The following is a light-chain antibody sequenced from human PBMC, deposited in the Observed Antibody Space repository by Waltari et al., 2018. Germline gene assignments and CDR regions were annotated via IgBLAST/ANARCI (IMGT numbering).Light chain of an antibody. J-gene: IGLJ1*01. CDR3: SSYTGSSTL. CDR2: DVR. CDR1: TSDIGAYNY. Sequence: QSALTQPASVSGSPGQSINISCTGTTSDIGAYNYVSWYQPHPGKAPKLLIYDVRHRPSGISDRCAVSKSGSTASLDISGLQAEDEAEYYCSSYTGSSTLFGTGTEVTVL. V-gene: IGLV2-14*03.